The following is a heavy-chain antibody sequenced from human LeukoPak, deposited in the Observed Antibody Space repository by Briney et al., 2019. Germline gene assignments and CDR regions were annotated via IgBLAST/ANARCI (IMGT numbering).Heavy chain of an antibody. V-gene: IGHV6-1*01. CDR3: ARSTYGSGSSS. CDR1: GDCVSSNSAA. D-gene: IGHD3-10*01. CDR2: TYYRSKSYN. J-gene: IGHJ5*02. Sequence: SQTLSLTCAIPGDCVSSNSAACNWIRQSPSRGLEWLGRTYYRSKSYNDYAVSVKSRITINPDTSKNQFSLQLNSVTPEDTAVYYCARSTYGSGSSSWGQGTLVSVSS.